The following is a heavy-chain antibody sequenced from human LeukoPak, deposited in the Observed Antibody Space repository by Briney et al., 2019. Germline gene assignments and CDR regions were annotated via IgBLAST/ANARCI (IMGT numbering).Heavy chain of an antibody. Sequence: SGPALVKSTQTLTLTCTFSGFSLSTSGMCVSWIRQPPGKALERLARIDWDDDKYYSTSLKTRLTISKDTSKNQVVLTMTNMDPVDTATYYCARTTTAVGAEPFDYWGQGTLVTVSS. D-gene: IGHD1-26*01. V-gene: IGHV2-70*11. CDR3: ARTTTAVGAEPFDY. J-gene: IGHJ4*02. CDR2: IDWDDDK. CDR1: GFSLSTSGMC.